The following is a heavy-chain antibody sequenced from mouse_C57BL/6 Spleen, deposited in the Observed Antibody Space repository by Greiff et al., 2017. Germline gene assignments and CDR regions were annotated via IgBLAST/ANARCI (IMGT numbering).Heavy chain of an antibody. CDR3: ARSEGSWYFDV. CDR1: GYTFTSYW. CDR2: IDPSDSET. D-gene: IGHD1-1*01. J-gene: IGHJ1*03. V-gene: IGHV1-52*01. Sequence: QVQLQQPGAELVRPGSSVKLSCKASGYTFTSYWMHWVKQRPIQGLEWIGNIDPSDSETHYNQKFKDKATLTVDKSSSTAYMQLSSLTSEDSAVYYCARSEGSWYFDVWGTGTTVTVSS.